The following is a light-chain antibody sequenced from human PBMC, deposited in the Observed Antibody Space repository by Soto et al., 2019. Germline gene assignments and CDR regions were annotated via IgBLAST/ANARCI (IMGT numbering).Light chain of an antibody. J-gene: IGKJ5*01. CDR1: QGVDSY. CDR3: QQVSACPLFT. V-gene: IGKV3-15*01. CDR2: GAS. Sequence: EIVMTQSPATLSLSPGERATLSCRASQGVDSYLAWYQQKPGQAPRLLIYGASTRATDIPVRFSGSGSGPEFTLTLANVQSEDFAVYYCQQVSACPLFTFCQGTRREMK.